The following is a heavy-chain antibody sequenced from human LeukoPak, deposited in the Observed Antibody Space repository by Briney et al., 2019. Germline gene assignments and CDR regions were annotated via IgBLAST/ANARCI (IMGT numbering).Heavy chain of an antibody. CDR3: ARECYGDCSDAFDI. J-gene: IGHJ3*02. V-gene: IGHV3-48*03. D-gene: IGHD2-21*02. CDR2: ISSSGSRT. Sequence: GGSLRLSCAASGFTFSSYEMNWVRQAPGKGLEWVSYISSSGSRTHYADSVEGRFTISRDNARNSLYLQMNSLRAEDTAVYYCARECYGDCSDAFDIWGQGTILTVSS. CDR1: GFTFSSYE.